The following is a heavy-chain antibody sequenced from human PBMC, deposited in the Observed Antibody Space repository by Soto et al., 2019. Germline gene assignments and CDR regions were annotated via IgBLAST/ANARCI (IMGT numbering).Heavy chain of an antibody. J-gene: IGHJ4*02. CDR2: ISGSGGST. Sequence: EVQLLESGGGLLQLGGSLRLSCAASGFTFGSYAMNWVRQAPGKGLEWVSVISGSGGSTYYADSVKGRFTIPRVNSKNPLYLQMHSRRAEDTAVYYCARRSSSWYFDYWGQGSLVTVSS. CDR3: ARRSSSWYFDY. V-gene: IGHV3-23*01. D-gene: IGHD6-13*01. CDR1: GFTFGSYA.